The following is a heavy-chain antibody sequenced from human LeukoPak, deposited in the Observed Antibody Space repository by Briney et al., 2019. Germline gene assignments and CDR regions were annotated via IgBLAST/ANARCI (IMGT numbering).Heavy chain of an antibody. CDR2: IKQDGSEK. V-gene: IGHV3-7*01. J-gene: IGHJ4*02. CDR1: GFTVSSYW. Sequence: GGSLRLSCAASGFTVSSYWMSWVRQAPGKGLEWVANIKQDGSEKYYVDSVKGRFTISRDNAKNSLYLQMNSLRAEDTAVYYCARSIWGVATIIDYWGQGTLVTVSS. CDR3: ARSIWGVATIIDY. D-gene: IGHD5-12*01.